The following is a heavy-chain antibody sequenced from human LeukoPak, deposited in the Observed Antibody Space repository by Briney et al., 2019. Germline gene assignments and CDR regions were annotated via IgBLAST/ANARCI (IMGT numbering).Heavy chain of an antibody. Sequence: SGGSLRLSCAASGFTFSSYEMNWVRAAPGEGLGWVSYISSSGITIYYEDSVKGRFTSSRDNAKNSLYLQMNSLRAEDTAVYYCARGSDTVVTNSYNWFDPWGQGTLVTVSS. D-gene: IGHD4-23*01. CDR3: ARGSDTVVTNSYNWFDP. CDR1: GFTFSSYE. V-gene: IGHV3-48*03. J-gene: IGHJ5*02. CDR2: ISSSGITI.